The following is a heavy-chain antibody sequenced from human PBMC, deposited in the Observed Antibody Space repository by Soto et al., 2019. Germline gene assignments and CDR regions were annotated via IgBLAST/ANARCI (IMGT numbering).Heavy chain of an antibody. V-gene: IGHV3-23*01. CDR1: GFTFSVYA. CDR3: AKALYGGFTY. D-gene: IGHD3-10*01. CDR2: ISGSGDNT. Sequence: EVRMLESGGGLAQPGGSLRLSCAASGFTFSVYAMSWVRQAPGKGLEWVSGISGSGDNTHYADSVKGRFTVSRDNSKSMLYLQTNSLRAEDTAIYYCAKALYGGFTYWGQGTLVTVSS. J-gene: IGHJ4*02.